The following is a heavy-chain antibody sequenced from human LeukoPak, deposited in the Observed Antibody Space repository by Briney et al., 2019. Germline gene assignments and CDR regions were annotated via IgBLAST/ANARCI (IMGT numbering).Heavy chain of an antibody. Sequence: GESLKISCKGSGYSFTSYWISWVRQMPGKGLEWMGRIDPSDSYTNYNPSFQGHVTISADKSISTAYLQWSSLKASDTAMYYCARTDCSGGSCSRVAYYYGMDVWGQGTTVTVSS. CDR2: IDPSDSYT. CDR1: GYSFTSYW. CDR3: ARTDCSGGSCSRVAYYYGMDV. D-gene: IGHD2-15*01. V-gene: IGHV5-10-1*01. J-gene: IGHJ6*02.